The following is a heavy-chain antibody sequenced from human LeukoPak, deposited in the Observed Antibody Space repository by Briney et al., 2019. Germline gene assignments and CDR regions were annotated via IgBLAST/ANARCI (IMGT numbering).Heavy chain of an antibody. J-gene: IGHJ4*02. V-gene: IGHV1-2*06. CDR1: GYTFTGYY. CDR3: VPRGDGGFDY. Sequence: ASVKVSCKTSGYTFTGYYMHWVRQAPGQGLEWMGRMNPNSGDTNYAQKFQSRVTMTRDTSINTAYMELSSLRSDDTAVYYCVPRGDGGFDYWGQGTLVTVSS. D-gene: IGHD3-16*01. CDR2: MNPNSGDT.